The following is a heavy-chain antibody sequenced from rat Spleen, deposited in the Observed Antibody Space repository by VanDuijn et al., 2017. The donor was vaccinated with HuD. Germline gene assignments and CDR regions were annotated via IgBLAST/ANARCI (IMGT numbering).Heavy chain of an antibody. J-gene: IGHJ3*01. CDR1: GYSITTAYR. Sequence: EVQLQESGPGLVKPSQSLSLTCSVTGYSITTAYRWNWIRKFPGSKLEWMGHINSAGNTNYNPSLKSRISITRDTSKNQFFLQVDSVTTEDTATYYCAAAGTRVSRFAYWGQGTLVTVSS. CDR2: INSAGNT. V-gene: IGHV3-3*01. D-gene: IGHD1-4*01. CDR3: AAAGTRVSRFAY.